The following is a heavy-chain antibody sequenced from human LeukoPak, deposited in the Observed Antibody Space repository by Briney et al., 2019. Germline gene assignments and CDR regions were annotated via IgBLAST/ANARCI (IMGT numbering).Heavy chain of an antibody. Sequence: ASVKVSCKVSGYTLTELSMHWVRQAPGQGLEWMGWISAYNGNTNYAQKLRGRVTMTTDTSTSTAYMELRSLRSDDTAVYYCARVDPAYYYDSSGYYSDYWGQGTLVTVSS. CDR2: ISAYNGNT. D-gene: IGHD3-22*01. J-gene: IGHJ4*02. V-gene: IGHV1-18*01. CDR1: GYTLTELS. CDR3: ARVDPAYYYDSSGYYSDY.